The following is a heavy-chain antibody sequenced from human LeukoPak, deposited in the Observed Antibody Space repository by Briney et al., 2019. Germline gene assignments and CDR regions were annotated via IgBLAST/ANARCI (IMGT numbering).Heavy chain of an antibody. CDR2: ISYSGST. J-gene: IGHJ4*02. CDR3: GRHASDDLYSALDY. V-gene: IGHV4-39*01. Sequence: PSETLSLTCSVSGGSISISSYYWGWIRQPPGKGLEWIGSISYSGSTYYNSSLKSRVSISVDTSKNQFSLKLTSVTAADTAVFYCGRHASDDLYSALDYWGQGTLVTVSS. CDR1: GGSISISSYY. D-gene: IGHD1-26*01.